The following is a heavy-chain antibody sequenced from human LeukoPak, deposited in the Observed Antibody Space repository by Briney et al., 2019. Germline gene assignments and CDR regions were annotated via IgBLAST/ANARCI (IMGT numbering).Heavy chain of an antibody. D-gene: IGHD5-12*01. CDR3: ARDSGYDLGDAFDI. CDR1: GGSISSYY. J-gene: IGHJ3*02. CDR2: IYYSGST. Sequence: PSETLSLTCTVSGGSISSYYWSWIRQPPGKGLEWIGYIYYSGSTNYNPSLKSRVTISVDTSKNQFSLKLSSVTAADTAVYYCARDSGYDLGDAFDIWGQGTMVTVSS. V-gene: IGHV4-59*01.